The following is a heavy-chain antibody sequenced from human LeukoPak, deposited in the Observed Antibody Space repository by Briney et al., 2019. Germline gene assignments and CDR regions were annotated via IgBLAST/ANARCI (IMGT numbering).Heavy chain of an antibody. V-gene: IGHV4-61*02. CDR2: IYTSGST. CDR3: ARGRPTTGLTGFDY. D-gene: IGHD3-9*01. CDR1: GGSISSGSYY. Sequence: SQTLSLTCTVSGGSISSGSYYWSWIRQPAGKGLEWIGRIYTSGSTNYNPSLKSRVTISVDTSKNQFSLKLSSVTAADTAVYYCARGRPTTGLTGFDYWGQGTLVTVSS. J-gene: IGHJ4*02.